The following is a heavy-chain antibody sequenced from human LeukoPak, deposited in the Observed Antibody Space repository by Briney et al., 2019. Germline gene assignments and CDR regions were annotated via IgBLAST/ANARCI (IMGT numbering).Heavy chain of an antibody. J-gene: IGHJ4*02. Sequence: SQTLSLTCTVSGGSISSGDYYWSWIRQPPGKGLEWIGYIYYSGSTNYNPSLKSRVTISVDTSKNQFSLKLSSVTAADTAVYYCARSRYSSSWYDYWGQGTLVTVSS. CDR3: ARSRYSSSWYDY. V-gene: IGHV4-61*08. D-gene: IGHD6-13*01. CDR2: IYYSGST. CDR1: GGSISSGDYY.